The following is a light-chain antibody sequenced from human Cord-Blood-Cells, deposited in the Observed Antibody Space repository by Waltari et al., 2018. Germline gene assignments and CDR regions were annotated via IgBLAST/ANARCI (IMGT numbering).Light chain of an antibody. CDR2: EDN. CDR3: QSYDNSNVV. J-gene: IGLJ2*01. V-gene: IGLV6-57*02. CDR1: SGSIASYY. Sequence: NFMLTQPHSVSESPGKTVTISCTGSSGSIASYYVQWYQRRPGSAPTTVIYEDNQRPSGVPERFSGSIDSSSNSASLTISGLKTEDEADYFCQSYDNSNVVFGGGTKLTVL.